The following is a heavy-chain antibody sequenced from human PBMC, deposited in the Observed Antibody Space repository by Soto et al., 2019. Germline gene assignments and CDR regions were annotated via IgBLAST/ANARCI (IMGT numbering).Heavy chain of an antibody. CDR1: GFTLSSYA. CDR2: ISYDGSNK. J-gene: IGHJ6*02. V-gene: IGHV3-30-3*01. Sequence: QVQLVESGGGVVQPGRSLRLSCAASGFTLSSYAMHWVRQAPGKGLEWVAVISYDGSNKYYADSVKGRFTISRDNSKNTLYLQMNSLRAEDTAVYYCARATWIQLGYMDVWGQGTTVTVSS. D-gene: IGHD5-18*01. CDR3: ARATWIQLGYMDV.